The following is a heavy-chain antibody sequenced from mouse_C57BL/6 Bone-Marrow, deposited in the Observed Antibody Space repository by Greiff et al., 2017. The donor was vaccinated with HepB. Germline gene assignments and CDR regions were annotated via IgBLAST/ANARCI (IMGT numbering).Heavy chain of an antibody. CDR1: GFNIKDDY. CDR2: IDPENGDT. D-gene: IGHD1-1*01. Sequence: VQLQQSGAELVRPGASVKLSCTASGFNIKDDYMHWVKQRPEQGLEWIGWIDPENGDTEYASKFQGKATITADTSSNTAYLQLSSLTSEDTAVSYCTPHVPYCYGSSYHFDYWGQGTTLTVSS. J-gene: IGHJ2*01. V-gene: IGHV14-4*01. CDR3: TPHVPYCYGSSYHFDY.